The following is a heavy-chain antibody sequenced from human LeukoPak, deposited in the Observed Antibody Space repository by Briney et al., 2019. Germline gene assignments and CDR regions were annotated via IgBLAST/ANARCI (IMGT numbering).Heavy chain of an antibody. J-gene: IGHJ3*02. CDR2: INPSGTGT. CDR1: GYTITNNY. D-gene: IGHD6-13*01. CDR3: ARTGGPTYKSSWFI. V-gene: IGHV1-46*01. Sequence: GASVKVSCKASGYTITNNYMHWVRQAPGQGLEWMGVINPSGTGTSYAQKFQGRITMSRDTSTSTVYMELSSLRSEDTAFYYCARTGGPTYKSSWFIWGQGTMVTVSS.